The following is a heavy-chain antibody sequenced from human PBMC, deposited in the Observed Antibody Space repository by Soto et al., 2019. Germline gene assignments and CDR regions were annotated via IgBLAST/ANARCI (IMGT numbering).Heavy chain of an antibody. Sequence: QVQLVQSGAEVRKPGSSVKVSCKASGVTYNTFAVSWVRQAPGQGLEWMGGIIPFLGPAFYAQKFQGRVTITADKSTSTAYLELTSLRSEDTAVYYCVRAAKRYFDYWGQGTLVTVSS. CDR2: IIPFLGPA. D-gene: IGHD6-25*01. CDR1: GVTYNTFA. J-gene: IGHJ4*02. CDR3: VRAAKRYFDY. V-gene: IGHV1-69*06.